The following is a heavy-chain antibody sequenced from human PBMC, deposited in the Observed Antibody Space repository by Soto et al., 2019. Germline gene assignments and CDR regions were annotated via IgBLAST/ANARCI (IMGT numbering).Heavy chain of an antibody. CDR1: GYTFTSYA. Sequence: ASVKVSCKASGYTFTSYAMHWVRQAPGQRLEWMGWINAGNGNTKYSQKFQGRVTITRDTSASTAYMELSSLRSEDTAAYYCARDQPFSGSYCFDYWGQGTLVTVSS. CDR2: INAGNGNT. V-gene: IGHV1-3*01. CDR3: ARDQPFSGSYCFDY. D-gene: IGHD1-26*01. J-gene: IGHJ4*02.